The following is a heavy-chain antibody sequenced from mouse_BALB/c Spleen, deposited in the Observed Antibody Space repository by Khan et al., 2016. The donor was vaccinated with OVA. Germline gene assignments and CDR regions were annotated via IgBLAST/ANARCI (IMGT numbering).Heavy chain of an antibody. Sequence: EVELVESGGDLVKPGGSLKLSCTASGFTFSTYGMSWVRQTPDKRLEWVATISSGGTYTYYPDSVMGRFTISRDNAKNTLYLQMSSLRSEDIARYDCARHWVEVMDYWGQGTSVTVSS. D-gene: IGHD1-1*01. V-gene: IGHV5-6*01. CDR3: ARHWVEVMDY. J-gene: IGHJ4*01. CDR2: ISSGGTYT. CDR1: GFTFSTYG.